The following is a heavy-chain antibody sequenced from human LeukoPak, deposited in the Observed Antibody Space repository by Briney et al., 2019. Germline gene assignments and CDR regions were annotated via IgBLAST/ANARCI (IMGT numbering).Heavy chain of an antibody. J-gene: IGHJ4*02. Sequence: GGSLRLSCAASGFTFSSYEMNWVRQAPGKGLEWVSYISSSGSTIYYADSVKGRFTISRDNAKNSLYLQMNSLRSEDTAVYYCASEVAAPVGLDYWGQGTLVTVSS. CDR3: ASEVAAPVGLDY. CDR1: GFTFSSYE. V-gene: IGHV3-48*03. CDR2: ISSSGSTI. D-gene: IGHD2-15*01.